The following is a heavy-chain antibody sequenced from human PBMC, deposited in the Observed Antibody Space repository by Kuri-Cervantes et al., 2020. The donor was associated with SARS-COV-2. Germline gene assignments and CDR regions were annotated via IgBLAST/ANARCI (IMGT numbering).Heavy chain of an antibody. Sequence: GESLKISCAASGFTFSSYWMSWVRQAPGKGLEWVANIKQDGSEKYYVDSVKGRFTISRDNAKNSLCLQMNSLRAEDTAVYYCARENGGVVTAMVTYYYYYYMDVWGKGTTVTVSS. D-gene: IGHD5-18*01. V-gene: IGHV3-7*01. CDR3: ARENGGVVTAMVTYYYYYYMDV. CDR2: IKQDGSEK. CDR1: GFTFSSYW. J-gene: IGHJ6*03.